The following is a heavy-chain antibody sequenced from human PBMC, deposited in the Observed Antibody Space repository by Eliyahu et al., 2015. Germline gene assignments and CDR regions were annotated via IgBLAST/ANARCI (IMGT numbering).Heavy chain of an antibody. CDR3: AGVKGAGYLDSLLLQY. CDR2: INPHTGDA. D-gene: IGHD3-3*01. J-gene: IGHJ4*02. Sequence: QVQLEQSGAEVKPPGASVKVSCHXSGYTSIGYYINWVRQAPGQGLEWMARINPHTGDANYAQTFQGRVTMTRDTSTGTLYMEVNSLRSADTAVYYCAGVKGAGYLDSLLLQYWGQGTLVTVSS. V-gene: IGHV1-2*02. CDR1: GYTSIGYY.